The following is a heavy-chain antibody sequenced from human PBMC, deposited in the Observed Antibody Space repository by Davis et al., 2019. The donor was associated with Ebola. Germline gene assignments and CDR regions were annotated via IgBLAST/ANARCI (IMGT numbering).Heavy chain of an antibody. D-gene: IGHD6-19*01. CDR2: IWYDGSNK. CDR3: ARDPNIVAVSYYLDY. Sequence: GESLKISCAASGFTFSSYGMHWVRQAPGKGLEWVAVIWYDGSNKYYADSVKGRFTISRDNSKNTLYLQMNSLRAEDTAVYYCARDPNIVAVSYYLDYWGQGTLVTVSS. J-gene: IGHJ4*02. CDR1: GFTFSSYG. V-gene: IGHV3-30*19.